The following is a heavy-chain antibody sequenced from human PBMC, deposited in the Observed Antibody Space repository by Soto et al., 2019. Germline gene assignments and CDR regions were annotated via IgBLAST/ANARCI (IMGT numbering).Heavy chain of an antibody. V-gene: IGHV1-3*04. D-gene: IGHD6-19*01. CDR2: INTDNGNT. CDR1: GDTFTSYA. J-gene: IGHJ5*02. Sequence: GASVKVSCKASGDTFTSYAIHWVRQAPGQSLECMGWINTDNGNTKYSQKLQGRVTMTTDTSTSTAYMELRSLRSDDTAVYYCARESAVAALDPWGQGTLVTVSS. CDR3: ARESAVAALDP.